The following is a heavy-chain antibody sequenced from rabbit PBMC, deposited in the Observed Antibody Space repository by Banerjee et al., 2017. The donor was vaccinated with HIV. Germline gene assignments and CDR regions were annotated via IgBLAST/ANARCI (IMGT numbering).Heavy chain of an antibody. CDR2: IAGSSSGFT. V-gene: IGHV1S45*01. Sequence: QEQLVESGGGLVQPGGSLKLSCKASGFDFGTYYMSWVRQAPGKGLEWISCIAGSSSGFTYSATWAKGRFTCSKTSSTTVTLQMTSLTAADTATYFCARDLDGVIGWNFGWWGPGTLVTVS. CDR3: ARDLDGVIGWNFGW. J-gene: IGHJ4*01. D-gene: IGHD1-1*01. CDR1: GFDFGTYY.